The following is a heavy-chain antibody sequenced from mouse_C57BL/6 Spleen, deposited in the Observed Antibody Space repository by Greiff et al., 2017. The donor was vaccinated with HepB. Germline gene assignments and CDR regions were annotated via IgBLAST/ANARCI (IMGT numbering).Heavy chain of an antibody. CDR2: IYPGDGDT. CDR3: ARALTGAGFDY. V-gene: IGHV1-82*01. CDR1: GYAFSSSW. J-gene: IGHJ2*01. Sequence: QVQLQQSGPELVKPGASVKISCKASGYAFSSSWLNWVKQRPGKGLEWIGRIYPGDGDTNYNGKFKGKATLTADKSSSTAYMQLSSLTSEDSAVYFWARALTGAGFDYWGQGTTLTVSS. D-gene: IGHD4-1*01.